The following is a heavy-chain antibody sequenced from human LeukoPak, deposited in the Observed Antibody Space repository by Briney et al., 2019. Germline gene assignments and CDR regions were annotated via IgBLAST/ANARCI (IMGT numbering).Heavy chain of an antibody. CDR2: ISGSGGST. CDR3: AKLITMLVVARLRYFDY. J-gene: IGHJ4*02. Sequence: GGSLRLSCAASGFTFSSYAMSWVRQAPGKGLEWVSAISGSGGSTYYADSVKGRFTISRDNSKNTLYLQMNSLRAEDTAVYYCAKLITMLVVARLRYFDYWGQGTLVTVSS. D-gene: IGHD3-22*01. V-gene: IGHV3-23*01. CDR1: GFTFSSYA.